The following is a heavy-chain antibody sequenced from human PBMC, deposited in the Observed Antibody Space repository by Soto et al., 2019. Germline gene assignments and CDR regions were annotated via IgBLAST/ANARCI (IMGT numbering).Heavy chain of an antibody. D-gene: IGHD4-17*01. J-gene: IGHJ4*02. V-gene: IGHV4-59*02. Sequence: SETLSLTCNVSGGSVSDYYWSWIRQAPGKGLEWIGYIHYRGVINYNPSLKSRVTMSVDPSKNQFSLNLRSVTTADTAVYFCARDPAGEYGQWGQGAMVAVYS. CDR2: IHYRGVI. CDR1: GGSVSDYY. CDR3: ARDPAGEYGQ.